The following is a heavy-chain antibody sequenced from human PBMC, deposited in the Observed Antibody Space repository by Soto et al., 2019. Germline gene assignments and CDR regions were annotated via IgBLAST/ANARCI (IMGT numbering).Heavy chain of an antibody. CDR2: ISAYNGNT. V-gene: IGHV1-18*04. D-gene: IGHD3-3*01. CDR1: GYTFTSYG. J-gene: IGHJ6*02. CDR3: ARAQPITVFGVVQTYYYGMDV. Sequence: QVQLVQSGAEVKKPGASVKVSCKASGYTFTSYGITWLRQAPGQGLEWMGWISAYNGNTNYAQKLQGRVTMTTDTSTSTAYLELRSLRSDDTAVYYCARAQPITVFGVVQTYYYGMDVWGQGTTVTVYS.